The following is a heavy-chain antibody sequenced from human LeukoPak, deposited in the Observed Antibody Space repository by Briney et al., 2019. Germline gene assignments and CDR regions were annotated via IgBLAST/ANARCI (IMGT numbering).Heavy chain of an antibody. CDR1: GGSISSSDYY. CDR2: IYYSGST. CDR3: ARSLTIFGVVTD. V-gene: IGHV4-30-4*08. Sequence: SETLSLTCTVSGGSISSSDYYWSWIRQPPGKGLEWIGYIYYSGSTYYNPSLKSRVTISVDTSKNQFSLKLSSVTAADTAVYYCARSLTIFGVVTDWGQGTLVTVSS. D-gene: IGHD3-3*01. J-gene: IGHJ4*02.